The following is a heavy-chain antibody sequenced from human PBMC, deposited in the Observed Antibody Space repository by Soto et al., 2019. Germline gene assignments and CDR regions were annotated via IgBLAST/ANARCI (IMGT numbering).Heavy chain of an antibody. CDR2: ISGSGSST. D-gene: IGHD2-21*01. Sequence: GGSLRLSCAASGFTFSSYAMSWVRQAPGKGLEWVSAISGSGSSTYYADSVKGRFTISRDNSKNTLYLQMNSLRAEDTAVDYCAKNRAGEDSFDNWGQGTMVTVSS. V-gene: IGHV3-23*01. J-gene: IGHJ3*02. CDR1: GFTFSSYA. CDR3: AKNRAGEDSFDN.